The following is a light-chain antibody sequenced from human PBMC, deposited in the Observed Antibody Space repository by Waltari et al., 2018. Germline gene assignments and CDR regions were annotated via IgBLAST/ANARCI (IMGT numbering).Light chain of an antibody. CDR2: EAS. CDR3: MQGIPLPFT. J-gene: IGKJ3*01. Sequence: DTVMTQSPLFLSVTPGQPASISCKSSQSLLHTDGKTQLFGYLQKPGQSPQLLIYEASNRFSGVPERFSGSGSGTDFTLTISRVEAEDVGVYYCMQGIPLPFTFGPGTKVDI. CDR1: QSLLHTDGKTQ. V-gene: IGKV2-29*03.